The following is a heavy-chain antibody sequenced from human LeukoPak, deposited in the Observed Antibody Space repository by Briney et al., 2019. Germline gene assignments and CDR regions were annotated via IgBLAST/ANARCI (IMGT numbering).Heavy chain of an antibody. CDR2: IYPGDSGT. Sequence: GESLKISCKGSGYTFTSYWIGWVRQMPGKGLEWMGIIYPGDSGTKYSPSFQGQVSISVDKSISTAYLQWSSLKASDTAIYYCARRGEAMDPFDYWGQGTLVTVSS. CDR3: ARRGEAMDPFDY. CDR1: GYTFTSYW. V-gene: IGHV5-51*01. J-gene: IGHJ4*02. D-gene: IGHD5-18*01.